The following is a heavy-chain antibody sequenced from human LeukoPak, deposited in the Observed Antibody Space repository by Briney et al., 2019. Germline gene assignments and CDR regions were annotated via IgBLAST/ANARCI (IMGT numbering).Heavy chain of an antibody. CDR2: IYYSGST. Sequence: SETLSLTCTVSGGSISSSSYYWGWIRQPPGTGLEWIGSIYYSGSTYYNPSLKSRVTISVDTSKNQFSLKLSSVTAADTAVYYCARGPYYYDSSGYYYYYYMDVWGKGTTVTVSS. CDR3: ARGPYYYDSSGYYYYYYMDV. D-gene: IGHD3-22*01. V-gene: IGHV4-39*07. CDR1: GGSISSSSYY. J-gene: IGHJ6*03.